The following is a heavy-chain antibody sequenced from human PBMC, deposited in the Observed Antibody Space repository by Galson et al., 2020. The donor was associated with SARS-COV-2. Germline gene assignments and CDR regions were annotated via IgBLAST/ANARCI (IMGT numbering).Heavy chain of an antibody. D-gene: IGHD5-12*01. J-gene: IGHJ4*02. Sequence: SQTLSLTCAVSGGSITGGDYSCNWIRQPAGKGLEWIGHVYPRGNTNNNPSLEGRVTISLDMSRNQFSLEWRSVTAADTAISYGARWREWLRFSGFDFWGQVIFGSVSS. CDR3: ARWREWLRFSGFDF. CDR2: VYPRGNT. V-gene: IGHV4-61*09. CDR1: GGSITGGDYS.